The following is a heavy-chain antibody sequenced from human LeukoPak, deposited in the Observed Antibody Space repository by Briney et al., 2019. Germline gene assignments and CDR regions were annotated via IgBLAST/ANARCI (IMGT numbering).Heavy chain of an antibody. CDR2: INPNSGGT. CDR3: AREAHYYDSSGYLDY. V-gene: IGHV1-2*02. CDR1: GYTFTGYY. Sequence: ASVKVSCKASGYTFTGYYMHWVRQAPGQGLEWMGWINPNSGGTNYAQKFQGRVTMSRDTSISTAYMGLSRLRSDDTAVYYCAREAHYYDSSGYLDYWGQGTLVTVSS. D-gene: IGHD3-22*01. J-gene: IGHJ4*02.